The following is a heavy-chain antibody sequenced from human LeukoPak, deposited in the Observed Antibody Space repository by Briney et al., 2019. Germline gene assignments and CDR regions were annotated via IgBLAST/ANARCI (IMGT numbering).Heavy chain of an antibody. CDR2: IKTDGSTV. CDR3: ARAGFYNGLDY. Sequence: PGGSLRLSCTASGFTFSSYWMHWVRQAPAKGVLWVSHIKTDGSTVSYADSVKGRFTISRDNAKNHRYLQMNTLKAEDTAVYFCARAGFYNGLDYWGQGTLVTASS. V-gene: IGHV3-74*01. CDR1: GFTFSSYW. J-gene: IGHJ4*02. D-gene: IGHD2-8*01.